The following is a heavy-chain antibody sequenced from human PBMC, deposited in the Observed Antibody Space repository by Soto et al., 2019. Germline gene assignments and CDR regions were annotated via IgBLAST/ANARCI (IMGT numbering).Heavy chain of an antibody. D-gene: IGHD3-16*01. J-gene: IGHJ1*01. V-gene: IGHV1-69*02. CDR3: ARVGGDFQH. Sequence: QVQLVQSGAEVKKPGSSVKVSCKASGGTFSSYTISWVRQAPGQGLEWMGRIIPILGIANSAQKFQGRVTXXAANPTRTAYMELSSLGSENTAVYYCARVGGDFQHCGQGTLVTVSS. CDR2: IIPILGIA. CDR1: GGTFSSYT.